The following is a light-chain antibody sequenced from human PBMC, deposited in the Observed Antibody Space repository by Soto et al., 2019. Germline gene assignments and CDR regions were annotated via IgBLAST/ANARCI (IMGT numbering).Light chain of an antibody. J-gene: IGLJ3*02. V-gene: IGLV1-44*01. CDR1: EPDIGSNT. CDR3: ATWDDSLHVCV. Sequence: QTVVTQPPSASGTPGQRVTISCSGGEPDIGSNTVYWFQQFPGTAPRLVIYTNNQRPSGVPDRFSGSKSGTSASLVISGLQSEDEADYYCATWDDSLHVCVFGGGTKLTVL. CDR2: TNN.